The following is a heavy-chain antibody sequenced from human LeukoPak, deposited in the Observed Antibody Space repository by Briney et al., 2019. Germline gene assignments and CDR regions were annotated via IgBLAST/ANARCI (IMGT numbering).Heavy chain of an antibody. CDR1: GGSISSSSYY. J-gene: IGHJ5*01. CDR2: IYYSGST. D-gene: IGHD4/OR15-4a*01. CDR3: VRHDGRGGATMGAFDS. V-gene: IGHV4-39*01. Sequence: PSETLSLTCTVSGGSISSSSYYWGWIRQPPGKGLEWIGSIYYSGSTYYNPSLMSRVTISVDTSKNQFSLKLSSVTAADTAVYYCVRHDGRGGATMGAFDSWGQGSLVTVSS.